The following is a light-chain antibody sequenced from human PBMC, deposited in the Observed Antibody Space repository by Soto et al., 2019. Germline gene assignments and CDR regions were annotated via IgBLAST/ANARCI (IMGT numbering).Light chain of an antibody. J-gene: IGLJ1*01. CDR1: SSDVGGYNY. Sequence: QSALTQPRSVSGSPGQSVTISCAGTSSDVGGYNYVSWYQQHPGKAPKLMIYDANKRPSGVPDRFSGSKSGNTASLTISGLQADDEADYYCCSYADNYVFGAGTKVTVL. V-gene: IGLV2-11*01. CDR2: DAN. CDR3: CSYADNYV.